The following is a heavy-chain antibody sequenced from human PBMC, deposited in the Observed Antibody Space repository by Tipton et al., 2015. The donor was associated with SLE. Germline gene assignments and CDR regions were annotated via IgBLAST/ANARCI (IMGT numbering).Heavy chain of an antibody. J-gene: IGHJ1*01. D-gene: IGHD1-26*01. Sequence: TLSLTCAVYGGSFSGYYWSWIRQPPGKGLEWIGEINHSGSTNYNPSLKSRVTISADTSKNQFSLKLSSVTAADTAVYYCARHTEILGGTTYFQHWGQGSLVTVSS. CDR3: ARHTEILGGTTYFQH. CDR2: INHSGST. V-gene: IGHV4-34*01. CDR1: GGSFSGYY.